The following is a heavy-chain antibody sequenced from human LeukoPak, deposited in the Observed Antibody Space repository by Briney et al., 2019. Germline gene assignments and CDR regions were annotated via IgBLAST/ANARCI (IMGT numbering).Heavy chain of an antibody. CDR2: IKQDGSEK. V-gene: IGHV3-7*01. Sequence: GGSLRLSCVASGFTFSNYWLTWVRQAPGKGLECVANIKQDGSEKSYVDSVKGRFTISRDNAKNSVYLQMNSLRAEDTAVYYCARARAWELGAFDIWGQGTMVTVSS. D-gene: IGHD1-26*01. CDR3: ARARAWELGAFDI. CDR1: GFTFSNYW. J-gene: IGHJ3*02.